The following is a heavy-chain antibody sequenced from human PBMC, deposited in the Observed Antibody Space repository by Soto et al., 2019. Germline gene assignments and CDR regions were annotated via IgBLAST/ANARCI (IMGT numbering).Heavy chain of an antibody. V-gene: IGHV3-9*01. CDR1: GFTFDDYA. D-gene: IGHD3-22*01. CDR2: INWNSDTI. CDR3: AMSNSNDLYYHFES. Sequence: SLRLSCAASGFTFDDYAMHWVRQAPGKGLEWVSGINWNSDTIGYADSVKGRFTVSRDNAKGSLLLQMSSLRAEDKAVYFCAMSNSNDLYYHFESWGQGTPVTVSS. J-gene: IGHJ4*02.